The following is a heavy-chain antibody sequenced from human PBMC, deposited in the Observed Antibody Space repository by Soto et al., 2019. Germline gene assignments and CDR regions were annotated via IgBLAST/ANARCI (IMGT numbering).Heavy chain of an antibody. J-gene: IGHJ4*02. D-gene: IGHD1-26*01. CDR1: GFTFSDFY. V-gene: IGHV3-11*06. CDR2: ISSRSDYT. Sequence: PGGTLRLSCAASGFTFSDFYMSWVRQAPGKGLEWVSYISSRSDYTTYSYSVRGRFTISRDNAKNSLSLQMNSLRAEDTAVYYCAREVSGRFDLWGLGTLVTVSS. CDR3: AREVSGRFDL.